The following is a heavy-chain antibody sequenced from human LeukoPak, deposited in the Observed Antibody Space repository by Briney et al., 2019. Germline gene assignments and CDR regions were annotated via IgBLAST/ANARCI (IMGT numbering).Heavy chain of an antibody. V-gene: IGHV3-23*01. CDR1: GFTFSSYA. D-gene: IGHD3-10*01. J-gene: IGHJ4*02. CDR3: AKTSSLSYHYGSGSYYNLDY. CDR2: ISGSGGST. Sequence: GGSLRLSCAASGFTFSSYAMSWVRQAPGKGLEWVSAISGSGGSTYYADSVKGRFTISRDNSKNTLYLQMNSLRAEDTAVYYCAKTSSLSYHYGSGSYYNLDYWGQGTLVTVSS.